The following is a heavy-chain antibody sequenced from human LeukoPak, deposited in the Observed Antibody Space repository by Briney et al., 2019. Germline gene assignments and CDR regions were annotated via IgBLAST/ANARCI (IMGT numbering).Heavy chain of an antibody. Sequence: SETLSLTCTVSGGSISSSSYYWGWIRQPPGKELEWIGTIYYSGSTYYNPSLKSRVTISVDTSKNQFSLKLSSVTAADTAVYYCTQVGDFWSGPPHYYMDVWGTGTTVTVSS. CDR1: GGSISSSSYY. D-gene: IGHD3-3*01. J-gene: IGHJ6*03. CDR3: TQVGDFWSGPPHYYMDV. CDR2: IYYSGST. V-gene: IGHV4-39*07.